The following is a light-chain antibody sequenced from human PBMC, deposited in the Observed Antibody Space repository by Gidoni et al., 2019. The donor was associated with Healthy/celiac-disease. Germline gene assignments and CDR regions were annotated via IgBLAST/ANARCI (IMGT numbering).Light chain of an antibody. CDR3: QQSYSTPVT. CDR2: AAS. J-gene: IGKJ1*01. CDR1: QSISSY. Sequence: DIQMTQSPSSLSASVGDRVTITCRASQSISSYLNWYQQKPGKAPKVLIYAASSLQSGVPSRFSGSGSGTDFTLTISSLQPEDFATYYCQQSYSTPVTFGRGTKVEIK. V-gene: IGKV1-39*01.